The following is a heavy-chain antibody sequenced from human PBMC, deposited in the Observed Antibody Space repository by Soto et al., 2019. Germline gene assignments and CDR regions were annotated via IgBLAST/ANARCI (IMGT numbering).Heavy chain of an antibody. CDR3: AGSPMTKVTHYYYYGMDV. J-gene: IGHJ6*02. D-gene: IGHD4-4*01. V-gene: IGHV1-69*13. CDR1: GGTFSSYA. Sequence: ASVKVSCKASGGTFSSYAISWVRQAPGQGLEWMGGSIPIFGTANYAQKFQGRVTITADESTSTADMELSSLRSEDTAVYYCAGSPMTKVTHYYYYGMDVWGQGTTVTVS. CDR2: SIPIFGTA.